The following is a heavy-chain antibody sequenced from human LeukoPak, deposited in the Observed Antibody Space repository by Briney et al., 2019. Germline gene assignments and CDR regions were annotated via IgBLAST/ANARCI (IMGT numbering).Heavy chain of an antibody. CDR1: GGSFSNYY. J-gene: IGHJ4*02. D-gene: IGHD6-13*01. CDR3: ARSGAIYSSSWYMPYYFDY. Sequence: SETLSLTCAVDGGSFSNYYWSWIRQPPGKGLEWIGEINRNGSTNYNPSLKSRVTISVDTSKNQFSLKLSSVTAADTAVYYCARSGAIYSSSWYMPYYFDYWGQGTLVTVSS. V-gene: IGHV4-34*01. CDR2: INRNGST.